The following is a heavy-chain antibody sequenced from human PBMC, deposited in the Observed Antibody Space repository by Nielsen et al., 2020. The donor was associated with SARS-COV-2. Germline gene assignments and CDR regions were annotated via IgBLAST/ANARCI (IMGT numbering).Heavy chain of an antibody. Sequence: GESLKISCAASGFTFSSYAMSWVRQAPGKGLEWVSAISGSGGSTYYADSVKGRFTISRDNSKNTLYLQMNSLRAEDTAVYYCAKDGHQNWFDPWGQGTLVTVSS. CDR3: AKDGHQNWFDP. J-gene: IGHJ5*02. V-gene: IGHV3-23*01. CDR1: GFTFSSYA. CDR2: ISGSGGST. D-gene: IGHD2-2*01.